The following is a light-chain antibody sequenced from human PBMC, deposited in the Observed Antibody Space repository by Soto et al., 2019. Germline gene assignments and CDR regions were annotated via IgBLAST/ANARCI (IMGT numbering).Light chain of an antibody. CDR2: SNN. CDR1: SSNIGSNT. CDR3: AAWDDSLNGSV. Sequence: QSVLTQPPSASGTPGQRVTISCSGSSSNIGSNTVNWYQQLPGTAPKLLIYSNNQRPSGVPDRFSGSKFGTAASLVISGLQSEEEADYYCAAWDDSLNGSVFGGGAQLTVL. J-gene: IGLJ7*01. V-gene: IGLV1-44*01.